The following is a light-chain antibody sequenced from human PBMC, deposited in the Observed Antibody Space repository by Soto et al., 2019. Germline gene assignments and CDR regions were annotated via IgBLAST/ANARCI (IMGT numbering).Light chain of an antibody. CDR2: DVS. Sequence: QSALTQSASVSGSPGQSITISCTGTSSDVGGYNYVSWYQQHPGKAPKLMIYDVSNRPSGVSNRFSGSKSGNTASLTISGLQAEDEADYYCSSYTSSIVVFGGGTKLTVL. J-gene: IGLJ2*01. CDR3: SSYTSSIVV. CDR1: SSDVGGYNY. V-gene: IGLV2-14*01.